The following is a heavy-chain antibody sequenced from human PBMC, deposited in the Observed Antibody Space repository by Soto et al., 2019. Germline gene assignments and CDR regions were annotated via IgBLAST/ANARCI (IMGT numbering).Heavy chain of an antibody. CDR2: ISHDGSNT. J-gene: IGHJ4*02. Sequence: QVQLVESGGGVVQPGRSLRLSCAASGFTFSSYAINWVRQAPGKGLEWLAVISHDGSNTYYADFVKGRFTISRDNSKNTLYLQINSLRAEDTTVYYCARDRQEGAVAETLAYWGQGTPVTVSS. V-gene: IGHV3-30*04. D-gene: IGHD6-19*01. CDR1: GFTFSSYA. CDR3: ARDRQEGAVAETLAY.